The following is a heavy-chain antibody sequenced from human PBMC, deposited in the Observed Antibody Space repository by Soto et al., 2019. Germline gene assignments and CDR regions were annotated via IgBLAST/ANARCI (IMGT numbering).Heavy chain of an antibody. D-gene: IGHD3-10*01. V-gene: IGHV4-4*07. CDR2: IHGSGST. CDR3: ARDLQSATMNRGVPLAYHSFDP. J-gene: IGHJ5*02. Sequence: QVQLQESGPGLLKPSETLSLTCTVAGDSISDNYWTWIRQPAGKGLEWIGLIHGSGSTSYNPSLKTRLTMSVDTSNDQISLRLRSVTAADTAVYYCARDLQSATMNRGVPLAYHSFDPWGHGILVTVSS. CDR1: GDSISDNY.